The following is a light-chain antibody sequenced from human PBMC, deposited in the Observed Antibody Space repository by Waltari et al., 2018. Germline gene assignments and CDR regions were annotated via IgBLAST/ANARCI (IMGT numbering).Light chain of an antibody. CDR1: SSDVGSYDL. CDR3: SSYTYGGPWV. CDR2: EVD. Sequence: SALTQPASVSASPGPSITISCTGRSSDVGSYDLVAWYQQPPGKAPHLLIYEVDKRPSGVSYRFSGSKSGNAASLTISGLQAEDEAHYFCSSYTYGGPWVFGGGTLLTVL. J-gene: IGLJ2*01. V-gene: IGLV2-23*02.